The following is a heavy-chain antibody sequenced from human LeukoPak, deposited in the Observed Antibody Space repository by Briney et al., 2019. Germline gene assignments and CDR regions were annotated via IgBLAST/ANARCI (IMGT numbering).Heavy chain of an antibody. J-gene: IGHJ6*03. D-gene: IGHD6-13*01. CDR1: GGSFSGYY. V-gene: IGHV4-34*01. CDR3: ARPSYSSSWYLGYYYYYMDV. CDR2: INHSGST. Sequence: SETLSLTCTVSGGSFSGYYWSWIRQPPGKGLEWIGEINHSGSTNYNPSLRSRVTISVDTSKNQFSLKLSSVTAADTAVYYCARPSYSSSWYLGYYYYYMDVWGKGTTVTVSS.